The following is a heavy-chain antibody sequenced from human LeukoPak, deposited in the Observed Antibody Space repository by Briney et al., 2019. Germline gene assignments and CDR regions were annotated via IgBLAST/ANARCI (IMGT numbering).Heavy chain of an antibody. V-gene: IGHV4-39*01. CDR2: IYYSGST. CDR3: ASEAARNAFDI. Sequence: SQTLSLTCTVSGGSISSGSYYWSWIRQPPGKGLEWIGSIYYSGSTYYNPSLKSRVTISVDTSKNQFSLKLSSVTAADTAVYYCASEAARNAFDIWGQGTMVTVSS. J-gene: IGHJ3*02. D-gene: IGHD6-6*01. CDR1: GGSISSGSYY.